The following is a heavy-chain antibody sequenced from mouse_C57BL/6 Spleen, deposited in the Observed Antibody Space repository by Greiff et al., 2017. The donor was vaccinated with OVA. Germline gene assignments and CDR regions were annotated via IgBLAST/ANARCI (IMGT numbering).Heavy chain of an antibody. CDR2: IRSKSNNYAT. J-gene: IGHJ3*01. V-gene: IGHV10-1*01. CDR1: GFSFNTYA. CDR3: VRPDSSGSFAY. D-gene: IGHD3-2*02. Sequence: EVKLVESGGGLVQPKGSLKLSCAASGFSFNTYAMNWVRQAPGKGLEWVARIRSKSNNYATYYADSVKDRFTISRDDSESMLYLQMNNLKTEDTAMYYCVRPDSSGSFAYWGQGTLVTVSA.